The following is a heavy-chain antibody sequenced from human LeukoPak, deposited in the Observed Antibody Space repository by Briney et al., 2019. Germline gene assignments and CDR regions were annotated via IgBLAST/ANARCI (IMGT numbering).Heavy chain of an antibody. CDR1: GYTFTGYY. J-gene: IGHJ3*02. CDR3: EAYYDSSGYYRAFDI. D-gene: IGHD3-22*01. Sequence: ASVKVSCKASGYTFTGYYMHWLRQAPGQGLEWMGWFNPNSGGTNYAQKFQGRVTMTRDTSISTAYMELSRLRSDDTAVYYCEAYYDSSGYYRAFDIWGQGTMVTVSS. V-gene: IGHV1-2*02. CDR2: FNPNSGGT.